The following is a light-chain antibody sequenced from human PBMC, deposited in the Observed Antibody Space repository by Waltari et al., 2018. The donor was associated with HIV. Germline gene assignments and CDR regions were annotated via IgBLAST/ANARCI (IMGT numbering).Light chain of an antibody. Sequence: EIVLTQYPGALSLFAGARATLSCRASQSVSSKYLAWYQYRPGQSPRLLIYDASIRATGIPDRFSGGGSGTDFTLTISRLEPEDFALYYCQQYDTSPLTFGGGTKVEIK. CDR3: QQYDTSPLT. V-gene: IGKV3-20*01. J-gene: IGKJ4*01. CDR1: QSVSSKY. CDR2: DAS.